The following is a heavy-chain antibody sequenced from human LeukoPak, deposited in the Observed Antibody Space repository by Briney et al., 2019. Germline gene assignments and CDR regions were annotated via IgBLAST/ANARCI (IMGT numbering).Heavy chain of an antibody. D-gene: IGHD6-13*01. CDR2: INPNSGGT. Sequence: ASVKVSCKASGYTFTGYFMHWVRQAPGQGLEWMGWINPNSGGTNYAQKFQGRVTMTRDTSTSTVYMELSSLRSDDTAVYYCARASASIAAAGTDYWGQGTLVTVSS. J-gene: IGHJ4*02. CDR3: ARASASIAAAGTDY. CDR1: GYTFTGYF. V-gene: IGHV1-2*02.